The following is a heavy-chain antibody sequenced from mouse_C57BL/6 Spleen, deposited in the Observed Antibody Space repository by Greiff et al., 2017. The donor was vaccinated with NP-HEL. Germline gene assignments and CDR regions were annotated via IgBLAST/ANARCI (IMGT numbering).Heavy chain of an antibody. V-gene: IGHV5-6*02. D-gene: IGHD1-1*01. CDR2: ISSGGSYT. CDR3: ARREYGSSPVAMDY. Sequence: EVMLVESGGDLVKPGGSLKLSCAASGFTFSSYGMSWVRQTPDKRLEWVATISSGGSYTYYPDSVKGRFTISRDNAKNTLYLQMSSLKSEDTAMYYCARREYGSSPVAMDYWGQGTSVTVSS. CDR1: GFTFSSYG. J-gene: IGHJ4*01.